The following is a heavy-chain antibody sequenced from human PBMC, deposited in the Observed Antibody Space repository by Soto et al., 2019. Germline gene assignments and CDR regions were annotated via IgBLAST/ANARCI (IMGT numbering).Heavy chain of an antibody. CDR3: ARPLQQLAPNFDY. CDR1: GGTFSSYA. J-gene: IGHJ4*02. CDR2: ISANNGNT. Sequence: ASVKVSCKASGGTFSSYAISWVRQAPGQGLEWMGWISANNGNTNYAQKLQGRVTMTTDTSTNTAYMELRSLRSDDTAVYYCARPLQQLAPNFDYWGQGTLVTVSS. D-gene: IGHD6-13*01. V-gene: IGHV1-18*01.